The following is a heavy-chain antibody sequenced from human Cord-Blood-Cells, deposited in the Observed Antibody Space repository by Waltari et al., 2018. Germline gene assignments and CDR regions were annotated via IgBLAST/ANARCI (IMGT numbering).Heavy chain of an antibody. V-gene: IGHV1-2*02. CDR2: INPNSGGT. D-gene: IGHD3-10*01. CDR3: ARDQNGLLLWFGESEKNWFDP. Sequence: QVQLVQSGAEVKKPGASVKVSCKASGYTFTGYYMHWVRQAPGQGLEWMGWINPNSGGTNYAQKFQGRVTMTRDTSISTAYMELSRLRSDDTAVYYCARDQNGLLLWFGESEKNWFDPWGQGTLVTVSS. CDR1: GYTFTGYY. J-gene: IGHJ5*02.